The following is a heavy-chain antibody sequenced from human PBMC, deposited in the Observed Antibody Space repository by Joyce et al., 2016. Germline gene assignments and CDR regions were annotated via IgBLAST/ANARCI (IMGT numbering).Heavy chain of an antibody. Sequence: QVQLVQSGAEVKKPGSSVRVSCKASGGSFSSYTVTWVRQAHGQGLEWMGRIIPACAKGDYAQKFQGRLTITADPSTKTVYMDLSGLRFDDTAVYFCVRDQAQSGDSWGQGTLITVSS. J-gene: IGHJ4*02. D-gene: IGHD3-3*01. V-gene: IGHV1-69*18. CDR1: GGSFSSYT. CDR3: VRDQAQSGDS. CDR2: IIPACAKG.